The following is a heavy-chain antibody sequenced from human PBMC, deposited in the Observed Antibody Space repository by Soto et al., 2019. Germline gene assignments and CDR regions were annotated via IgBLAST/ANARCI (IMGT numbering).Heavy chain of an antibody. V-gene: IGHV1-46*01. CDR1: GYTFTSYY. CDR2: INPSGGSS. D-gene: IGHD6-19*01. CDR3: ARETAVAGTFDY. Sequence: QVQLVQSGAEVKKPGASVKVSCKASGYTFTSYYMHWVRQAPGQGLEWMGIINPSGGSSSYAQKFQGRVTMTRDTSTSTVYMELSSLRSEDTAVYYCARETAVAGTFDYWGQGTLVTVSS. J-gene: IGHJ4*02.